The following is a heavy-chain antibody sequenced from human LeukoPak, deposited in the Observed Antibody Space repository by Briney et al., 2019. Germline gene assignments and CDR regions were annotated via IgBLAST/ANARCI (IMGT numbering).Heavy chain of an antibody. V-gene: IGHV1-2*02. CDR3: ARAYTSPNGPF. CDR2: INPNSGGT. D-gene: IGHD2-2*01. J-gene: IGHJ4*02. CDR1: GYTFTGYY. Sequence: VASVKVSCKASGYTFTGYYMHWVRQAPGQGLEWMGWINPNSGGTNYAQKFQGRVTMTRDTSITTAYMDLGRLTPDDTAVYYCARAYTSPNGPFWGQGTLVTVSS.